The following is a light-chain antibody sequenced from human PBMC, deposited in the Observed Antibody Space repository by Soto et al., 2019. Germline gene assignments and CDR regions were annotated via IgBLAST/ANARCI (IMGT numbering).Light chain of an antibody. V-gene: IGKV1-8*01. CDR2: AAS. CDR1: QGISSY. CDR3: QHYYSYPHT. Sequence: AIRMTQSPSSFSASTGDRVTITCRASQGISSYLAWYQQKPGKAPKLLIYAASTLQSGVLSRFSGSGSGTDFTLTISCLQSEDFATYYCQHYYSYPHTFGQGTKVEIK. J-gene: IGKJ1*01.